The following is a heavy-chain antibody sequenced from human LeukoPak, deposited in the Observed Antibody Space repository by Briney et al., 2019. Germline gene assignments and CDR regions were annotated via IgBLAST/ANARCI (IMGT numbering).Heavy chain of an antibody. Sequence: PSETLSLTCAVYGGSFSGYYWSWIRQPPGKGLEWIGEINHSGSTNYNPSLKSRVTISVDTSKNQFSLKLSSVTAADTAVYYCARGYLMVQWGQGTLVNVSS. CDR2: INHSGST. CDR1: GGSFSGYY. J-gene: IGHJ4*01. V-gene: IGHV4-34*01. D-gene: IGHD2-8*01. CDR3: ARGYLMVQ.